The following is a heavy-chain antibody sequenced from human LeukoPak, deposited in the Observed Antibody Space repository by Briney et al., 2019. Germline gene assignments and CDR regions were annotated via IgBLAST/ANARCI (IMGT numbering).Heavy chain of an antibody. CDR2: FNPHKGYT. V-gene: IGHV1-2*02. D-gene: IGHD3-16*02. Sequence: ASVTVSSMASGFTFTSDFYLHWVRPAPGQGLEWMGYFNPHKGYTSSPQKCQGRITMTTDTSISAVYMEMSSLISDDTGIYYCVREGNDLLSENFDSWGQGTLVTVSS. J-gene: IGHJ4*02. CDR3: VREGNDLLSENFDS. CDR1: GFTFTSDFY.